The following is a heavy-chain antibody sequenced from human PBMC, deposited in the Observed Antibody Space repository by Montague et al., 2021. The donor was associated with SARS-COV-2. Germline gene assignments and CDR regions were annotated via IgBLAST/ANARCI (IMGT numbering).Heavy chain of an antibody. J-gene: IGHJ6*02. CDR3: ARGSTGWYAIFGHYGMDV. D-gene: IGHD6-19*01. V-gene: IGHV3-7*01. Sequence: SLRLSCAASRFTFSDFWMNWVRQAPGKGLEWVAAIKHDGSEKSYVDSVKGRFTISRDNAKNSLYLQMNSLRAEDTAVYYCARGSTGWYAIFGHYGMDVWGQGTTVTVSS. CDR1: RFTFSDFW. CDR2: IKHDGSEK.